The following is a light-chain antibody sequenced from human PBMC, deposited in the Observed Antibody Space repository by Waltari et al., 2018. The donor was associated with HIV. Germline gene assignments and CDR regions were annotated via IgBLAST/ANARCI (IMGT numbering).Light chain of an antibody. Sequence: QSALTQPASVSGSPGQSITISCTGTSSDLGYYNYVSWYQPYPGKAPKLMIYDVTKRPSGVSNRFSGSKSGNTASLTISGLQAEDEADYYCCSYAGSSIYYVFGTGTKVTVL. CDR3: CSYAGSSIYYV. CDR1: SSDLGYYNY. J-gene: IGLJ1*01. CDR2: DVT. V-gene: IGLV2-23*02.